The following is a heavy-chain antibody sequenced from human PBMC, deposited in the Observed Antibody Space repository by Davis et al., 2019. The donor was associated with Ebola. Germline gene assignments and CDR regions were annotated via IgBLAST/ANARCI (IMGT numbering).Heavy chain of an antibody. CDR3: ARGILDSTNQYFQD. V-gene: IGHV3-66*02. Sequence: PGGSLRLSCAASGFDVSGNYMTWVRQAPGKGLEWVSLIYSGGSTYYADSVKGRFAISRDNSKNTLYLQMNSLRAEDTAVYYCARGILDSTNQYFQDWGQGTLVTVSP. CDR2: IYSGGST. J-gene: IGHJ1*01. D-gene: IGHD5-18*01. CDR1: GFDVSGNY.